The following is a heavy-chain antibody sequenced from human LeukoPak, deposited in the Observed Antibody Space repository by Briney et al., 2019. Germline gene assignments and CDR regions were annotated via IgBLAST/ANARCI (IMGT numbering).Heavy chain of an antibody. CDR1: GFTFSSYA. CDR2: ISYDGSNK. J-gene: IGHJ4*02. CDR3: ASTWIQLWPARN. Sequence: PGGSLRLSCAASGFTFSSYAMHWVRQAPGKGLEWVAVISYDGSNKYYADFVKGRFTISRDNSKNTLYLQMNSLRAEDTAVYYCASTWIQLWPARNWGQGTLVTVSS. D-gene: IGHD5-18*01. V-gene: IGHV3-30*04.